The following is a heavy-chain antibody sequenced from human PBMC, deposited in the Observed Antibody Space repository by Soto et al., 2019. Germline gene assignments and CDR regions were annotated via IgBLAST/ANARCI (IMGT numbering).Heavy chain of an antibody. J-gene: IGHJ3*02. CDR3: ARPKTPYRGNSVTAFDI. CDR2: IIPIFGTA. V-gene: IGHV1-69*13. D-gene: IGHD2-21*02. Sequence: ASVKVSCKASGGTFSSYAISWVRQAPGQGLEWMGGIIPIFGTANYAQKFQGRVTITADESTSTAYMELSSLRSEDTAVYYCARPKTPYRGNSVTAFDIWGQGTMVTVSS. CDR1: GGTFSSYA.